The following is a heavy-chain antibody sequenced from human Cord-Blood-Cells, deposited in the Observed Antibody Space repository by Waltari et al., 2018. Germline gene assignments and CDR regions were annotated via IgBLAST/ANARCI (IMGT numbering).Heavy chain of an antibody. D-gene: IGHD3-22*01. CDR1: GYSISSGYY. CDR2: IYHSGST. V-gene: IGHV4-38-2*02. CDR3: ARDVAYYYDSSGYYYFDY. Sequence: QVQLQESGPGLVKPSETLSLTCAVSGYSISSGYYWGWIRQPPGKGLEWIGSIYHSGSTHYNPSLKSRVTISVDTSKNQFSLKLSSVTAADTAVYYCARDVAYYYDSSGYYYFDYWGQGTLVTVSS. J-gene: IGHJ4*02.